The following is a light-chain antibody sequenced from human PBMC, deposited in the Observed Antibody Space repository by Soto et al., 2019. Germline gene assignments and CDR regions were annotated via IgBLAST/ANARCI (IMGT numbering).Light chain of an antibody. V-gene: IGLV2-14*01. J-gene: IGLJ2*01. Sequence: QSALTQPASVSGSPGQSITISCTGTSSDVGVYNYVSWYQQHPGKAPKLMIYEVSNRPSGVSNRFSGSKSGNTASLTISGLQAEDEADYYCSSYTSSNPVVFGGGTKLTVL. CDR1: SSDVGVYNY. CDR2: EVS. CDR3: SSYTSSNPVV.